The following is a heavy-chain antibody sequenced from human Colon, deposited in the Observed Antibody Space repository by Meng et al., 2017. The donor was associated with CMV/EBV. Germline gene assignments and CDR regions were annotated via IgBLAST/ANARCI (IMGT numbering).Heavy chain of an antibody. J-gene: IGHJ4*02. CDR3: ARSGVLFALDY. CDR1: GFAFTDAW. Sequence: LSCVVSGFAFTDAWMHWVRQGPGKGMVWLSQSNGDGTVTGYADSVRGRFTISRDNAKNTLYLQMSGLRAEDTAVYYCARSGVLFALDYWGQGTLVTVSS. D-gene: IGHD2-15*01. CDR2: SNGDGTVT. V-gene: IGHV3-74*01.